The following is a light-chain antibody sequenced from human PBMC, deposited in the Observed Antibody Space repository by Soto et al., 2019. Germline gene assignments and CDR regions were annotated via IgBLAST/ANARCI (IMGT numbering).Light chain of an antibody. CDR2: GAS. J-gene: IGKJ1*01. CDR3: QQYGSSSWT. CDR1: QSVSSSY. V-gene: IGKV3-20*01. Sequence: IVLTHSPGTLSLSPVERATLSVRASQSVSSSYLAWYQQKPGQAPRLLIYGASSRATGIPDRFSGSGSGIDFTLTISRLEPEDFAVYYCQQYGSSSWTFGQGTKVDIK.